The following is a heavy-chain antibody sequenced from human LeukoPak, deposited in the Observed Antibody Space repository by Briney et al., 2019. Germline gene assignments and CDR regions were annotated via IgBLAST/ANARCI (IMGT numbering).Heavy chain of an antibody. CDR1: GFTFSSYT. CDR3: ARDYDSTGQIDY. CDR2: ISSSSSTT. J-gene: IGHJ4*02. V-gene: IGHV3-48*02. Sequence: GGSLRLSCAASGFTFSSYTMNWVRQAPGKGLEWTSYISSSSSTTYYADSVRGRFTISRDNAKNSLYLQMNSLRDEDTAVYYCARDYDSTGQIDYWGQGTLVTVSS. D-gene: IGHD3-22*01.